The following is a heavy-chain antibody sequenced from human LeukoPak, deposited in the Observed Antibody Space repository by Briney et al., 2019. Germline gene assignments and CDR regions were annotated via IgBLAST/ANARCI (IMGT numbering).Heavy chain of an antibody. J-gene: IGHJ4*02. CDR3: ARRGDERTFDY. CDR2: IYYSGST. Sequence: SETLSLTCTVSGGSISSSSYYWGWIRQPPGKGLEWIGSIYYSGSTYYNPSLKSRVTISVDTSKNQFSLKLSSVIAADTAVYYCARRGDERTFDYWGQGTLVTVSS. V-gene: IGHV4-39*01. D-gene: IGHD3-10*01. CDR1: GGSISSSSYY.